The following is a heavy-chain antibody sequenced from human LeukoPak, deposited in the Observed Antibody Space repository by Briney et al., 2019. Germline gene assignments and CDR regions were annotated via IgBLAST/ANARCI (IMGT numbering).Heavy chain of an antibody. CDR2: ISYSGST. D-gene: IGHD1-14*01. CDR1: GVSISSSSYY. V-gene: IGHV4-39*01. J-gene: IGHJ4*02. Sequence: SETLSLTCTVSGVSISSSSYYWGWIRQPPGKGLEWIGSISYSGSTYYNPSLKSRVTISVDTFKNQVSLKLSSVTAADTAVYYCARRPDSAGPFDYWGQGTLVTVSS. CDR3: ARRPDSAGPFDY.